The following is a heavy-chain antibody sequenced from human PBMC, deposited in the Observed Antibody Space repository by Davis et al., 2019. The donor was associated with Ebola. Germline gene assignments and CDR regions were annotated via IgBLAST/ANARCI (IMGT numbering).Heavy chain of an antibody. CDR2: IKQDGSEK. CDR1: GFTFSSYS. CDR3: AMGAPRGDYELYYYYGMDV. J-gene: IGHJ6*02. D-gene: IGHD4-17*01. Sequence: GGSLRLSCAASGFTFSSYSMNWVRQAPGKGLEWVANIKQDGSEKYYVDSVTGRFTTSRDNAKNSLYLQMNSLRAEDTAVYYCAMGAPRGDYELYYYYGMDVWGQGTTVTVSS. V-gene: IGHV3-7*01.